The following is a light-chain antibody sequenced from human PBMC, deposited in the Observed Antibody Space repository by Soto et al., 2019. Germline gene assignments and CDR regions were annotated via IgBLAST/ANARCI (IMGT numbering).Light chain of an antibody. CDR2: LGS. CDR3: MQPLQSWT. V-gene: IGKV2-28*01. CDR1: HSLLHSNVYNY. J-gene: IGKJ1*01. Sequence: IVVTQSPLSLSVTPGEPASISCRSIHSLLHSNVYNYLDWYLQKPGQSPQLLIYLGSNRASGVPDRFSGSGSGTDFTLKISRVEAEDVGVYYCMQPLQSWTFGQGTKVDIK.